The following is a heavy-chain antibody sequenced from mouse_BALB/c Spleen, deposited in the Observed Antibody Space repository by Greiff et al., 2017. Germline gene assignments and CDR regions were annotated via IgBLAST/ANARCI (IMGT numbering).Heavy chain of an antibody. CDR3: SSAHGKYVKNWIAY. V-gene: IGHV1S135*01. J-gene: IGHJ3*01. CDR2: IYPYNGGT. D-gene: IGHD5-1-1*01. Sequence: EVKLKEPGPELVKPGASVKVSCKASGYAFTSYNMYWVKRSPGKSLEWIGYIYPYNGGTSYNQKFKGKATLTVDKSSSTAYMYLNSLTSEDSAVSYYSSAHGKYVKNWIAYWGQGTPVTVSA. CDR1: GYAFTSYN.